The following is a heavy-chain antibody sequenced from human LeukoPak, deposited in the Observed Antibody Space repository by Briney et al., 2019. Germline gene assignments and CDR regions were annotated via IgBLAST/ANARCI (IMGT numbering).Heavy chain of an antibody. CDR2: MYAGGTT. V-gene: IGHV3-23*03. CDR1: GFTFSNYA. D-gene: IGHD6-19*01. Sequence: PGGSLRLSCAASGFTFSNYAMSWVRQAPGKGLQWVAIMYAGGTTDYSDSVRGRFHISRDSSNNTLSLQINSLRAEDTAVYYCARGSGSGWPLDRWGQGALVTVSS. CDR3: ARGSGSGWPLDR. J-gene: IGHJ5*02.